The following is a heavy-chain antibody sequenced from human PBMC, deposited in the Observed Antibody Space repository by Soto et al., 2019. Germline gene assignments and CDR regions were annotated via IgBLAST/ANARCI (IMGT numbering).Heavy chain of an antibody. CDR3: ARVPQYQGEAFFDR. Sequence: QVQLVESGGGVVEPGRSLRLSCVASGFIFSTDGMHCVRQAPGKGLAWVALIWYDGSSKYYVDSVKGRFTMYRDKSMNTMDLQMDILTVEDTAVYYCARVPQYQGEAFFDRWGQGTLVTVCS. D-gene: IGHD2-2*01. J-gene: IGHJ4*02. V-gene: IGHV3-33*01. CDR2: IWYDGSSK. CDR1: GFIFSTDG.